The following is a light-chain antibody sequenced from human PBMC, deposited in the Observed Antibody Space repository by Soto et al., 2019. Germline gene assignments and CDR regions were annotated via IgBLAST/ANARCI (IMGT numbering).Light chain of an antibody. J-gene: IGLJ2*01. CDR3: HAWDSNTAV. V-gene: IGLV3-1*01. CDR1: KLENKY. Sequence: SYELTQPPSVSVSPGQTASLTCAGDKLENKYVYWYQQRSGQSPVAVLYQNNKRASGIPERFSVSNSGNTATLTISGTQDMDEADYYWHAWDSNTAVFGGGTKLTVL. CDR2: QNN.